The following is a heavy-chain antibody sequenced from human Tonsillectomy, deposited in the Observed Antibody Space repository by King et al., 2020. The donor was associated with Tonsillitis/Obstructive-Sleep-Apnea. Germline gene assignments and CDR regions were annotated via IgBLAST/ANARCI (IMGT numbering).Heavy chain of an antibody. J-gene: IGHJ2*01. CDR3: ARRKYTIITGPDWYFDL. CDR1: GGSISSSSYY. D-gene: IGHD2-2*02. V-gene: IGHV4-39*01. Sequence: QLQESGPGLVKPSETLSLTCTVSGGSISSSSYYWGWIRQPPGKGVEWIWSSYYSGSTCYNPSLNSRVTLSVETSKNQCSLQLRSVTAADTAVYYCARRKYTIITGPDWYFDLWGRGTLVTVSS. CDR2: SYYSGST.